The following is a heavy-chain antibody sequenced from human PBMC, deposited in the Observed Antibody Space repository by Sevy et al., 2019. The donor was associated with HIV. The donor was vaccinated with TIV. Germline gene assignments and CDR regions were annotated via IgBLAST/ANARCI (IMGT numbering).Heavy chain of an antibody. Sequence: ASVKVSCKASGYTFTNYAIHWVRQAPGQKREWMGRINVGNGNTLSQKFQDRATFTRDTSASTAYMQQGSLRSEVTAVYYCARGEFCSGSSCYSEFFDYWGQGALVTVSS. J-gene: IGHJ4*02. V-gene: IGHV1-3*01. D-gene: IGHD2-15*01. CDR3: ARGEFCSGSSCYSEFFDY. CDR1: GYTFTNYA. CDR2: INVGNGNT.